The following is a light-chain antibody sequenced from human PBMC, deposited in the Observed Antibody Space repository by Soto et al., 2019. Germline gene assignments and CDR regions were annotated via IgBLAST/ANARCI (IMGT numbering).Light chain of an antibody. CDR2: AAS. J-gene: IGKJ1*01. CDR1: QGISNY. Sequence: DIQMTQSPSSLSASVGDRVTITCRASQGISNYLAWYQQKPGKGPKFLIYAASTMQSGVPSRFSGSGSGTDFSLTITSLEPEDVATYYCQQYNRSPWTFGQGTKVEIK. V-gene: IGKV1-27*01. CDR3: QQYNRSPWT.